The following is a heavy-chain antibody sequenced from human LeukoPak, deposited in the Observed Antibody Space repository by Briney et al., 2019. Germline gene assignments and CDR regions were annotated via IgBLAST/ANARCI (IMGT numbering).Heavy chain of an antibody. Sequence: SETLSLTCTVYGGSISSYYWSWIRQPAGKGLEWIGRIYTSGSTNYNPSLKSRVTMSVDTSKNQFSLKLSSVTAADTAVYYCARKGANDFSRVFDIWGQGTMVTVSS. CDR2: IYTSGST. V-gene: IGHV4-4*07. D-gene: IGHD3-3*01. CDR3: ARKGANDFSRVFDI. J-gene: IGHJ3*02. CDR1: GGSISSYY.